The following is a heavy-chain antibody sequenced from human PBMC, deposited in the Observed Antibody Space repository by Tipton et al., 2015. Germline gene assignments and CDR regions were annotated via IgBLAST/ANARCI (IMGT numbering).Heavy chain of an antibody. CDR3: ARARAFDM. CDR2: IYSSGRT. V-gene: IGHV4-59*01. J-gene: IGHJ3*02. Sequence: TLSLTCTVSGGSISTYSWNWIRQPPGKGLEWIGYIYSSGRTNYNPSLKSRVTISLDTSKNQFSLNLSSVTAADTAVYYCARARAFDMWGQGTMVTVSS. CDR1: GGSISTYS.